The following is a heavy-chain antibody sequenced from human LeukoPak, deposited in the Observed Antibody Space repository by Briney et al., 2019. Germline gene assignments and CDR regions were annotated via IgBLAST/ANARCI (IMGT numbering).Heavy chain of an antibody. J-gene: IGHJ4*02. CDR2: ISSSSSNI. V-gene: IGHV3-21*01. D-gene: IGHD2-21*02. Sequence: PGGSLRLSCAASGFTFSSYSMNWVRQAPGKGLEWVSSISSSSSNIYYADSGKVRFTISRDNAKNSLYLQMNRLRAEDTAVYYCARAWGGDPNRSEFDYWGQGTLVTVSS. CDR1: GFTFSSYS. CDR3: ARAWGGDPNRSEFDY.